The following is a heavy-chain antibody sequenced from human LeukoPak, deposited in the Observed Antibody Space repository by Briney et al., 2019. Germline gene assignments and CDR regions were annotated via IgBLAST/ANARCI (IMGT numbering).Heavy chain of an antibody. D-gene: IGHD1-26*01. V-gene: IGHV4-38-2*02. CDR1: GYSISSGYY. Sequence: SETLSLTCTVSGYSISSGYYWGWIRQPPGKGLEWIGSIYHSGSTYYNPSLKSRVTISVDTSKNQSSLKLSSVTAADTAVYYCAINRRGGSYDYWGQGTLVTVSS. CDR3: AINRRGGSYDY. J-gene: IGHJ4*02. CDR2: IYHSGST.